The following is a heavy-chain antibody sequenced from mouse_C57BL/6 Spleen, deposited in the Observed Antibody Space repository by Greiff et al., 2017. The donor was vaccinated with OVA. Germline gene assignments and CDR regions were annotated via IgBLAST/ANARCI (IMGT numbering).Heavy chain of an antibody. CDR3: ARVVAKGWYFDV. CDR2: IYPGSGST. Sequence: QVQLQQPGAELVKPGASVKMSCKASGYTFTSYWITWVKQRPGQGLEWIGDIYPGSGSTNYNKKFKSKATLTVDTSSSTAYMQLSSLTSEDSAVYYCARVVAKGWYFDVWGTGTTVTVSS. CDR1: GYTFTSYW. D-gene: IGHD1-1*01. V-gene: IGHV1-55*01. J-gene: IGHJ1*03.